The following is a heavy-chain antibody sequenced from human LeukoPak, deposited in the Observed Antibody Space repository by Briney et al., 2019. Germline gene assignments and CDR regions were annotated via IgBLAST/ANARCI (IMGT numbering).Heavy chain of an antibody. CDR1: GFTFSSYS. J-gene: IGHJ5*02. CDR2: ISSSSSYI. D-gene: IGHD5-12*01. CDR3: ARDPFRWLLIATSFDP. Sequence: PGGSLRLSCAASGFTFSSYSMNWVRQAPGKGLEWVSSISSSSSYIYYADSVKGRFTISRDNAKNSLYLQMNSLRAEDTAVYYCARDPFRWLLIATSFDPWGQETLVTVSS. V-gene: IGHV3-21*01.